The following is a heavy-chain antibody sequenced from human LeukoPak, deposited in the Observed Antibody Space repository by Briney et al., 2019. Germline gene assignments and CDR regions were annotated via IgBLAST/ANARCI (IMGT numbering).Heavy chain of an antibody. CDR3: ARDRRGFDWFDY. V-gene: IGHV4-38-2*02. J-gene: IGHJ5*01. Sequence: PSETLSLTCTVSGYSISSGYYWGWIRQPPGKGLEWIGSIYHSGSTYYNPSLKSRVTISVDTSKNQFSLKLSSGTAADTAVYYCARDRRGFDWFDYWGQGTLVTVSS. D-gene: IGHD3-10*01. CDR1: GYSISSGYY. CDR2: IYHSGST.